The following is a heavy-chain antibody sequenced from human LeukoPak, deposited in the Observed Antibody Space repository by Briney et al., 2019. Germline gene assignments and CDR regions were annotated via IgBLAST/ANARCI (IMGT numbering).Heavy chain of an antibody. CDR1: GGSFSGYY. Sequence: PSETLSLTCAVYGGSFSGYYWSWIRQPPGKGLEWIGEINHSGSTNYNPPLKSRVTISVDTSKNQFSLKLSSVTAADTAVYYCARGLRGGSRPSNWFDPWGQGTLVTVSS. V-gene: IGHV4-34*01. CDR2: INHSGST. CDR3: ARGLRGGSRPSNWFDP. D-gene: IGHD3-10*01. J-gene: IGHJ5*02.